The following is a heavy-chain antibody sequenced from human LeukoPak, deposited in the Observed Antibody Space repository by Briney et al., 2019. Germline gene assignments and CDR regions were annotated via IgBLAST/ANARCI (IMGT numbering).Heavy chain of an antibody. CDR2: IYPGDSDT. CDR1: GYSFTSYW. J-gene: IGHJ3*02. CDR3: ARRGGGDYPTHAFDI. D-gene: IGHD4-17*01. V-gene: IGHV5-51*01. Sequence: GESLKISCKGSGYSFTSYWIGWVRQMPGKGLEWMGIIYPGDSDTRYSPSFQGQVTISADKSISTAYLQWSSLKASDTAMYYCARRGGGDYPTHAFDIWGQGTMVTVSS.